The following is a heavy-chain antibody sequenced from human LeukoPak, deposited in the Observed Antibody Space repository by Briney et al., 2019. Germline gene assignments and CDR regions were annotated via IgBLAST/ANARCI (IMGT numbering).Heavy chain of an antibody. CDR3: ARKVPSYYYGSGSYNDNYFDY. CDR2: IKEDGSET. V-gene: IGHV3-7*01. J-gene: IGHJ4*02. CDR1: GFTLSRYW. Sequence: GGSLRLSCAASGFTLSRYWMSWVRQAPGKGLEWVANIKEDGSETYYVDSMKGRFTISRDNAKNSLYLQMNSLRAEDTAVYYCARKVPSYYYGSGSYNDNYFDYWGRGTLVTVSS. D-gene: IGHD3-10*01.